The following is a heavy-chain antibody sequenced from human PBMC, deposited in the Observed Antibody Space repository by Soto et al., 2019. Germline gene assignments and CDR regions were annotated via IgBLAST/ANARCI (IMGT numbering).Heavy chain of an antibody. Sequence: QVQLQESGPGLVKPSQTLSLTYTVSGGSISSGGYYWSWIRQHPGKGLEWIGYIYYSGSTYYNPSLKSRVTISVDTSKNQFSLKLSSVTAADTAVYYCARDQAAMGPRFDYWGQGTLVTVSS. D-gene: IGHD5-18*01. CDR1: GGSISSGGYY. V-gene: IGHV4-31*03. J-gene: IGHJ4*02. CDR3: ARDQAAMGPRFDY. CDR2: IYYSGST.